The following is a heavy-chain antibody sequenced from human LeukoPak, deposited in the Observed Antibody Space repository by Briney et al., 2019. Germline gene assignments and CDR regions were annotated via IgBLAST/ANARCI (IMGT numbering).Heavy chain of an antibody. V-gene: IGHV4-38-2*02. J-gene: IGHJ4*02. D-gene: IGHD2-15*01. CDR3: TRAYRPHVVGTHY. Sequence: PSETLSLTCTVSGSSISTVYYWGWVRQPPGKSLEWIGSIFHTGKVYYNPSLNSRVTISLDTSQSQFSLNLSAVTAADTAIYYCTRAYRPHVVGTHYWGQGTLVAVSS. CDR1: GSSISTVYY. CDR2: IFHTGKV.